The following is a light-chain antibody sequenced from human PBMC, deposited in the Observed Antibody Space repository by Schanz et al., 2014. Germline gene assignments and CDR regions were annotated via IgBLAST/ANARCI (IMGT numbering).Light chain of an antibody. V-gene: IGLV2-11*01. CDR3: SSYAGSNNLV. CDR2: EDT. J-gene: IGLJ2*01. Sequence: QSALTQPRSVSGSPGQSVTISCAESSSDAGSNNLVSWYQQHPNKAPKLLIYEDTKRPSGISNRFSGSKSGNTASLTISGLQAEDEADYYCSSYAGSNNLVFGGGTKLTVL. CDR1: SSDAGSNNL.